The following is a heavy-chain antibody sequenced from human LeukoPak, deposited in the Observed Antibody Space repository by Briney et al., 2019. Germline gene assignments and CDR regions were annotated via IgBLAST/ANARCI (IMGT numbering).Heavy chain of an antibody. CDR1: GFTFSSYR. J-gene: IGHJ4*02. V-gene: IGHV3-74*01. Sequence: GGSLKLSCAASGFTFSSYRMHWVRQAPGQGLVWVSSINSDGSSTSYADSVKGRFTISRDNAKNTLYLQMNSLRAEDTAVYYCARDLVVPAAMLDYWGQGTLVTVSS. CDR3: ARDLVVPAAMLDY. CDR2: INSDGSST. D-gene: IGHD2-2*01.